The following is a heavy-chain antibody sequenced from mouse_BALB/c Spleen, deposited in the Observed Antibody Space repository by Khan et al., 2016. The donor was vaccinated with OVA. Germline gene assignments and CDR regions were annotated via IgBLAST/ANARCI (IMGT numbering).Heavy chain of an antibody. J-gene: IGHJ2*01. CDR1: GYSFTSYW. Sequence: EVQLQQSGTVLARPGASVKMSCKASGYSFTSYWMHWVKQRPGLGLEWIGAIYPGISDTRYNQKFKGKAKLTAVTSARTAYLELSSLTNDDSAVYYCTISYDSYYFDYGGQGTLLTVAS. V-gene: IGHV1-5*01. D-gene: IGHD2-4*01. CDR3: TISYDSYYFDY. CDR2: IYPGISDT.